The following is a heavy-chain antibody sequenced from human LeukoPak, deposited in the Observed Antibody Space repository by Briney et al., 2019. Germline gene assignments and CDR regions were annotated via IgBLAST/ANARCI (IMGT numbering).Heavy chain of an antibody. CDR3: ARDSGSSPYYFDY. Sequence: SETLSLTCTVSGGSISSYYWSWIRQPPGKGLEWIGYISYSGSTNSNPSLKSRVTMSVDTSKNQFSLKLSSVTAADTAVYYCARDSGSSPYYFDYWGQGTLVTVSS. V-gene: IGHV4-59*12. CDR1: GGSISSYY. CDR2: ISYSGST. D-gene: IGHD3-10*01. J-gene: IGHJ4*02.